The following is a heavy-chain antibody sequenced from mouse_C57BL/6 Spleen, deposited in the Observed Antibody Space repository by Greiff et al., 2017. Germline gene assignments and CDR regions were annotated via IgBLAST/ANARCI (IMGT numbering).Heavy chain of an antibody. CDR3: ARDSRTDAMDY. J-gene: IGHJ4*01. CDR2: ISDGGSYT. CDR1: GFTFSSYA. Sequence: DVKLVESGGGLVKPGGSLKLSCAASGFTFSSYAMSWVRQTPEKRLEWVATISDGGSYTYYPDNVKGRFTISRDNAKNNLYLQMSHLKSEDTAMYYCARDSRTDAMDYWGQGTSVTVSS. V-gene: IGHV5-4*01. D-gene: IGHD6-2*01.